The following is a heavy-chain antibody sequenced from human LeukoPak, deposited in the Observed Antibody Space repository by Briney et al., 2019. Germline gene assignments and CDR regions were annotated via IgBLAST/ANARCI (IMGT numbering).Heavy chain of an antibody. D-gene: IGHD3-22*01. CDR2: INWNGGST. CDR3: ARVSLYDSSGYYSLNAFDI. V-gene: IGHV3-20*04. CDR1: GFTFDDYG. J-gene: IGHJ3*02. Sequence: PGGSLRLSCVASGFTFDDYGMSWVRQAPGKGREWVSGINWNGGSTGYADSVKGRFTISRDNAKNSLYLQMNSLRAEDTALYYCARVSLYDSSGYYSLNAFDIWGQGTMVTVSS.